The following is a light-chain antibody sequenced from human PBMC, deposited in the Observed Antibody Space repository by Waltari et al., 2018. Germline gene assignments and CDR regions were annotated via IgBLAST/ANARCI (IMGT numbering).Light chain of an antibody. Sequence: QSALTQPPPAAGSPGPSGPISRTGTSRDICGYNFVSWYQQHPGKAPNFLISEVNKRPPGGPDRFSGSKSGNTASRTVSGLQAEDEADYYCISYAGSNFWVFGGGTKLTVL. V-gene: IGLV2-8*01. J-gene: IGLJ3*02. CDR2: EVN. CDR3: ISYAGSNFWV. CDR1: SRDICGYNF.